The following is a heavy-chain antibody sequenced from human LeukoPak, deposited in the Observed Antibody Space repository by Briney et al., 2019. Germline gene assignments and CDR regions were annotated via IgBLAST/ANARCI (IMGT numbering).Heavy chain of an antibody. J-gene: IGHJ5*02. CDR3: ARWDHTLVFFDH. CDR1: GDSVSNNRVA. D-gene: IGHD1-14*01. V-gene: IGHV6-1*01. CDR2: TSYKSGWSP. Sequence: SQTLSLTCVISGDSVSNNRVAWNWIRQSPSRGLEWLGRTSYKSGWSPRYGTSVEGRIAITPDTAKNQFSLQLNSVTPDDTAVYYCARWDHTLVFFDHWGQGTPVTVSS.